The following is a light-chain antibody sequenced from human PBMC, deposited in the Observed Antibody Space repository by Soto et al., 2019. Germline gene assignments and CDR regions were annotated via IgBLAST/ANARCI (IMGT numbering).Light chain of an antibody. J-gene: IGKJ4*01. CDR1: QSVASSH. CDR3: QQYGSSPIT. Sequence: EIVLTQSPGTLSLSPGERATLSCWASQSVASSHLAWYQQRPGQAPRLLMYAASSRATGIPDRFSGSGSGTEFTLTISRLEPEDFAVYYCQQYGSSPITFGGGTKVEIK. CDR2: AAS. V-gene: IGKV3-20*01.